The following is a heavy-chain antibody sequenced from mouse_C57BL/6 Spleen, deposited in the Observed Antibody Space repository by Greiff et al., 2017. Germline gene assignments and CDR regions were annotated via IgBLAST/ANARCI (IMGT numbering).Heavy chain of an antibody. V-gene: IGHV1-54*01. CDR2: INPGSGGT. D-gene: IGHD2-4*01. J-gene: IGHJ3*01. Sequence: VQRVESGAELVRPGTSVKVSCKASGYAFTNYLIEWVKQRPGQGLEWIGVINPGSGGTNYNEKFKGKATLTADKSSSTAYMQLSSLTSEDSAVYFCARDYDYDGFAYWGQGTLVTVSA. CDR1: GYAFTNYL. CDR3: ARDYDYDGFAY.